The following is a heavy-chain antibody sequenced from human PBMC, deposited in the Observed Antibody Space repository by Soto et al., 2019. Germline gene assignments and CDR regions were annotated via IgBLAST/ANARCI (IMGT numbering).Heavy chain of an antibody. CDR3: ASIYGLRSSDAFDI. Sequence: PSQTLSLTCAISGDSVSSNSAAWNWIRQSPSRGLEWLGRTYYRSKWYNDYAVSVKSRLTINPDTSKNQFSLQLNSVTPEDTAVYYCASIYGLRSSDAFDIWGQGTMVTVSS. J-gene: IGHJ3*02. D-gene: IGHD4-17*01. V-gene: IGHV6-1*01. CDR2: TYYRSKWYN. CDR1: GDSVSSNSAA.